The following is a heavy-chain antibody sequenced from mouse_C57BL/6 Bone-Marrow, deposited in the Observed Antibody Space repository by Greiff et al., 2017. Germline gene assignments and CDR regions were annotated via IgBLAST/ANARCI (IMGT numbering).Heavy chain of an antibody. D-gene: IGHD1-1*01. V-gene: IGHV1-19*01. CDR2: INPYNGGT. J-gene: IGHJ4*01. Sequence: EVQLQESGPVLVKPGASVKMSCKASGYTFTDYYMNWVKQSHGKSLEWIGVINPYNGGTSYNQKFKGKATLTVDKSSSTAYMALNSLTAEDSAVYYCARGYGSSHGAMDYWGQGTSGTVSS. CDR1: GYTFTDYY. CDR3: ARGYGSSHGAMDY.